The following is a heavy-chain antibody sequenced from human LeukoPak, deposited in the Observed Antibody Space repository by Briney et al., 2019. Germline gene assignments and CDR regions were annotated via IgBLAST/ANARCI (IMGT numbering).Heavy chain of an antibody. J-gene: IGHJ4*02. CDR3: ARGYGGSADGDLDY. D-gene: IGHD4-17*01. Sequence: SETLSLTCAVYGGSFSGYYWSWIRQPPGKGLEWIGEINHSGSTNYNPSLKSRVTISVDTSKNQFSLKLSSVTAADTAVYYCARGYGGSADGDLDYWDQGTLVTVSS. CDR2: INHSGST. V-gene: IGHV4-34*01. CDR1: GGSFSGYY.